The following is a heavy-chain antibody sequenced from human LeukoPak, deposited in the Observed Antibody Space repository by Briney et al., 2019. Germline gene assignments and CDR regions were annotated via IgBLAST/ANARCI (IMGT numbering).Heavy chain of an antibody. J-gene: IGHJ4*02. CDR2: INPNSGGT. Sequence: GASVKVSCKASGYTFTGYYMHWVRQAPGQGLEWMGWINPNSGGTNYAQKFQGRVTISADKSISTAYLQWNSLKASDSAMYYCARRYFYSGSGSGGFDYWGQGTLVTVSS. CDR3: ARRYFYSGSGSGGFDY. D-gene: IGHD3-10*01. V-gene: IGHV1-2*02. CDR1: GYTFTGYY.